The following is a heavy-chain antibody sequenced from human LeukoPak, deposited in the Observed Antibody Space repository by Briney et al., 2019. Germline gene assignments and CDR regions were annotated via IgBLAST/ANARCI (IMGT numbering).Heavy chain of an antibody. Sequence: QPGGSLRLSCAASGFTFSSYAMHWVRQAPGKGLERVALISYDGSNKYYADSVKGRFTISRDNSKNTLYVQMNSLRAEDTAVYYCAREARTRVYYYMDVWGKGTTVTVSS. CDR2: ISYDGSNK. CDR3: AREARTRVYYYMDV. CDR1: GFTFSSYA. J-gene: IGHJ6*03. V-gene: IGHV3-30-3*01. D-gene: IGHD1-1*01.